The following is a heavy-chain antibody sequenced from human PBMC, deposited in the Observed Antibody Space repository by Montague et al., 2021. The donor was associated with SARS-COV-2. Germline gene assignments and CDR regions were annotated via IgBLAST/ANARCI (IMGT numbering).Heavy chain of an antibody. CDR1: GDSITSGGYF. Sequence: TLSLTCTVSGDSITSGGYFWNWIRQHPGKGLEYIGAISYSGSTHYKPSLTSRVSISMGTSKNAFSLSLHSVTAADTAVYFCAASGRRGYSNPFHHCGRGSLVTVSS. V-gene: IGHV4-31*03. CDR3: AASGRRGYSNPFHH. J-gene: IGHJ4*02. CDR2: ISYSGST. D-gene: IGHD4-11*01.